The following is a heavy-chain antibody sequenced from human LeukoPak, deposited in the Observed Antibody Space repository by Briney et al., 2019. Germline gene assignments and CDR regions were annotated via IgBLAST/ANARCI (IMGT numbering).Heavy chain of an antibody. CDR3: AELGITMIGGV. V-gene: IGHV3-74*01. J-gene: IGHJ6*04. Sequence: GGSLRLSCAASGFTFSNYWMHWVRQAPGEGLVWVSRLNADGNSITYADSVRGRFTISRDNAKNSLYLQMNSLRAEDTAVYYCAELGITMIGGVWGKGTTVTISS. D-gene: IGHD3-10*02. CDR1: GFTFSNYW. CDR2: LNADGNSI.